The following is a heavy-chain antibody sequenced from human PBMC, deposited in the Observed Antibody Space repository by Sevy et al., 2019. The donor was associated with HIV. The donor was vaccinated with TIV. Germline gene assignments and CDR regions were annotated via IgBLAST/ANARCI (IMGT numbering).Heavy chain of an antibody. J-gene: IGHJ4*02. V-gene: IGHV1-8*01. CDR3: ARPPARAGHFDY. CDR2: MNPNSVNT. D-gene: IGHD6-25*01. Sequence: ASVKVSCKASGYTFTSYDINWVRQATGQGLEWMGWMNPNSVNTGYAQKFQGRVTMTRNTSISTAYMELSSLRSEDTAVYYCARPPARAGHFDYWGQGTLVTVSS. CDR1: GYTFTSYD.